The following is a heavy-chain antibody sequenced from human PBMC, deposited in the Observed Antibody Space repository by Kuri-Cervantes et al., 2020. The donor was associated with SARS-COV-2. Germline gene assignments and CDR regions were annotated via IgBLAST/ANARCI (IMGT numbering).Heavy chain of an antibody. V-gene: IGHV4-59*01. D-gene: IGHD4-17*01. CDR2: IYYSGST. CDR3: ARGGGYYGDYSWYFDL. Sequence: SETLSLTCTVSGGSISSYYWSWIRRPPGKGLEWIGYIYYSGSTNYNPSLKSRVTISVDTSKNQFSLKLSSVTAADTAVYYCARGGGYYGDYSWYFDLWGRGTLVTVSS. J-gene: IGHJ2*01. CDR1: GGSISSYY.